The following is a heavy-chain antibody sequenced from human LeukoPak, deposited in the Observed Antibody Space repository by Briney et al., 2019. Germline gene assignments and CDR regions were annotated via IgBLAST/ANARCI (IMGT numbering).Heavy chain of an antibody. J-gene: IGHJ6*03. CDR2: IYYSGRT. Sequence: NSSETLSLTCTVSGGSISSYYWSWIRQPPGKGLEWIGYIYYSGRTNYNPSLKTRVTISVDTSKNQFSLKLSSVTAADTAVYYCARETRLPRYYYYYMDVWGKGTTVTVSS. D-gene: IGHD5/OR15-5a*01. CDR3: ARETRLPRYYYYYMDV. CDR1: GGSISSYY. V-gene: IGHV4-59*01.